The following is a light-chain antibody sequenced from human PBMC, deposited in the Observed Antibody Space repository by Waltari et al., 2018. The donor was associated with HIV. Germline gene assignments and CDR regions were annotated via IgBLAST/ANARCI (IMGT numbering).Light chain of an antibody. CDR3: CSYAGSYTVL. CDR2: AVA. Sequence: QSALTQPRSVSGSPGQSVTTSCTGTSGDVGAYKDVSWYQKRPDKAPKLMVYAVANRPSGVPDRFSGSKSGNTASLTISGLQADDEAEYYCCSYAGSYTVLFGGGTKLTVL. V-gene: IGLV2-11*01. J-gene: IGLJ2*01. CDR1: SGDVGAYKD.